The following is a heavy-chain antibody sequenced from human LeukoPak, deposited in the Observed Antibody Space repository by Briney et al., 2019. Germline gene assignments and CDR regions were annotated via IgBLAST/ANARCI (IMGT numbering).Heavy chain of an antibody. D-gene: IGHD5-18*01. V-gene: IGHV5-51*01. CDR2: IYPGDSDT. J-gene: IGHJ4*02. Sequence: GESLKISCRGSGYSFTNYWIGWVRQMPGKGLEWMGIIYPGDSDTRYSTSFQGQVTISADKSISTAYLQWSSLKASDTAMYYCARRDVDTAMAAHFDYWGQGTLVTVSS. CDR3: ARRDVDTAMAAHFDY. CDR1: GYSFTNYW.